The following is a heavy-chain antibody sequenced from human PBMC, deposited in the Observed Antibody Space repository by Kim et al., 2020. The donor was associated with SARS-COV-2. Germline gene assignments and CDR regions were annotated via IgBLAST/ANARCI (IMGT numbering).Heavy chain of an antibody. D-gene: IGHD3-22*01. Sequence: ASVKVSCKASGYTFTSYDINWVRQATGQGLEWMGWMNPNSGNTGYAQKFQGRVTMTRNTSISTAYMELSSLRSEDTAVYYCARGARGSTMIGVVPLYYYYMDVWGKGTTVTVSS. CDR3: ARGARGSTMIGVVPLYYYYMDV. CDR2: MNPNSGNT. J-gene: IGHJ6*03. V-gene: IGHV1-8*01. CDR1: GYTFTSYD.